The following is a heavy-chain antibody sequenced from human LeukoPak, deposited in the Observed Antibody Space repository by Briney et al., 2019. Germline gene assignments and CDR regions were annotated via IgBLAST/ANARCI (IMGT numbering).Heavy chain of an antibody. CDR1: GGSISSSRYY. CDR3: ARTTYDWSFDY. Sequence: SETLSLTCTVSGGSISSSRYYWGWIRQPPGKGLEWIWTIYYSVSNYYNPSLKSRVTISVDTSKNQYSLRLSSVTAADTAVYYCARTTYDWSFDYWGQGTLVTVSS. V-gene: IGHV4-39*01. J-gene: IGHJ4*02. CDR2: IYYSVSN. D-gene: IGHD3-9*01.